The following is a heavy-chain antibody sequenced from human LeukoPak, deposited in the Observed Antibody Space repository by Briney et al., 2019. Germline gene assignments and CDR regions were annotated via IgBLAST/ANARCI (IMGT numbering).Heavy chain of an antibody. CDR3: ARDVVVRGVIKRYNWFDP. CDR2: IYTSGST. J-gene: IGHJ5*02. D-gene: IGHD3-10*01. CDR1: GGSISSYY. Sequence: SETLSLTCTVSGGSISSYYWSWIRQPAGKGLEWIGRIYTSGSTNYNPSLKSRVTMSVDTSKNQFSLKLSSVTAADTAVYYCARDVVVRGVIKRYNWFDPWGQGTLVTVSS. V-gene: IGHV4-4*07.